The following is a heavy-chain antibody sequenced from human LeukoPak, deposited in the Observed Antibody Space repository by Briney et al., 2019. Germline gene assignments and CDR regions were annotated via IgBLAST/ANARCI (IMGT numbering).Heavy chain of an antibody. Sequence: SETLSLTCTVSGGSISSYYWSWIRQPAGKGLEWIGRIYTSGSTNYNPSLKSRVTMSVDTSKNQFSLKLSSVTAADTAVYYCARARPRYCSSTSCRPLMDVWGQGTTVTVSS. J-gene: IGHJ6*02. CDR3: ARARPRYCSSTSCRPLMDV. V-gene: IGHV4-4*07. D-gene: IGHD2-2*01. CDR2: IYTSGST. CDR1: GGSISSYY.